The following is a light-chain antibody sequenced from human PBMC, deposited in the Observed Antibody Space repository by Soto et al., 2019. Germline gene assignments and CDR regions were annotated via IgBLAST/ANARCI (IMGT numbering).Light chain of an antibody. J-gene: IGLJ2*01. CDR1: SSDIGGYNY. Sequence: QSALTQPASVSGSPGQSITISCTGTSSDIGGYNYVSWYQHHPGKAPKLMIYEVSNRPSGVSNRFSGSKSGTSASLAITGLRSDDEADYYCATWDDDLYTPIIGGGTKLTVL. V-gene: IGLV2-14*01. CDR3: ATWDDDLYTPI. CDR2: EVS.